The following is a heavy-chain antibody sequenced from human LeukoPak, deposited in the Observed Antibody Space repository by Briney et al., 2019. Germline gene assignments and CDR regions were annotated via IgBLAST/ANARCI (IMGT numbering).Heavy chain of an antibody. Sequence: GGSLRLSCAASGFTFSSYGMHWVRQAPGKGLEWVAVIWCDGSNKYYADSVKGRFTISRDNSKNTLYLQMNSLRAEDTAVYYCARVKSLGELYPYYWGQGTLVTVSS. CDR1: GFTFSSYG. D-gene: IGHD3-16*01. V-gene: IGHV3-33*01. J-gene: IGHJ4*02. CDR3: ARVKSLGELYPYY. CDR2: IWCDGSNK.